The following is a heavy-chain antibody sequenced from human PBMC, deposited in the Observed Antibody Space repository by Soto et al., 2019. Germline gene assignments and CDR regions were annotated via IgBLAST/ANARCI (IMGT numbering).Heavy chain of an antibody. CDR1: GGTFSGYT. Sequence: QVQLVQSGAEVKKPGSSVRVSCKASGGTFSGYTINWVRQAPGQGLEWLGRIIPVHVLSTYAQNFEDRVTITADTSTTTAYMELRNLTSEDTAIYYCARDSANGWPFWGQGTLLIVSS. J-gene: IGHJ4*02. D-gene: IGHD6-19*01. V-gene: IGHV1-69*04. CDR3: ARDSANGWPF. CDR2: IIPVHVLS.